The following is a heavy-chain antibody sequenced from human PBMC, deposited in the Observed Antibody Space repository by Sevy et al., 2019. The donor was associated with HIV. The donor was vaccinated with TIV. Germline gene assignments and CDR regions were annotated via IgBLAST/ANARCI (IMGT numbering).Heavy chain of an antibody. D-gene: IGHD3-10*01. CDR2: IRTGTDHI. Sequence: GESLKISCTASGFTFSAYSMNWVRQAPGKGLEWLSYIRTGTDHIYYADSAKGRFTISRDDDKKSVYLEMKSLRDQDTALYYCVRRGVDAYNVYFDLWGQGTLVTVSS. CDR3: VRRGVDAYNVYFDL. V-gene: IGHV3-21*05. J-gene: IGHJ4*02. CDR1: GFTFSAYS.